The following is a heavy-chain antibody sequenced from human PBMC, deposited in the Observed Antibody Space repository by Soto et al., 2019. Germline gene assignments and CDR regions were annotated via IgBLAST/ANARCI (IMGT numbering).Heavy chain of an antibody. Sequence: SVKVSCKASGVTFSSYAISWVRQAPGQGLEWMGGIIPIFGTANYAQKFQGRVTITADKSTSTAYMELSSLRSEDTAVYYCASHYYDSSGWNAFDIWGQGTMVTVSS. CDR1: GVTFSSYA. D-gene: IGHD3-22*01. CDR2: IIPIFGTA. J-gene: IGHJ3*02. V-gene: IGHV1-69*06. CDR3: ASHYYDSSGWNAFDI.